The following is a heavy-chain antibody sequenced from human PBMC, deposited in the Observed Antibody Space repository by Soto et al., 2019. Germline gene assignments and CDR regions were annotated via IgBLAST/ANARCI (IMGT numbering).Heavy chain of an antibody. CDR3: ARDKLWAFDY. CDR1: GFTFSSYS. D-gene: IGHD5-18*01. J-gene: IGHJ4*02. CDR2: ISSSSSTI. Sequence: EVQLVESGGGLVQPGGSLRLSCAASGFTFSSYSMNWVRQAPGKGLEWVSYISSSSSTIYYADSVKGRFTISRDNAKNSLNLHMNSLRDEDTAVYYCARDKLWAFDYWGQGTLVTVSS. V-gene: IGHV3-48*02.